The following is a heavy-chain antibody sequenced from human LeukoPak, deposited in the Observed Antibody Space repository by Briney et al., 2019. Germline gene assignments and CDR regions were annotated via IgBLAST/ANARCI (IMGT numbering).Heavy chain of an antibody. CDR1: GYTFTSYG. J-gene: IGHJ6*02. CDR2: ISAYNGNI. CDR3: ARESGDMYYYYGMDV. D-gene: IGHD3-10*01. Sequence: GASVKVSCKASGYTFTSYGISWVRQAPGQGLEWMGWISAYNGNINYAQKLQGRVTMATDTSTSTAYMELRSLRSDDTAVYYCARESGDMYYYYGMDVWGQGTTVTVSS. V-gene: IGHV1-18*01.